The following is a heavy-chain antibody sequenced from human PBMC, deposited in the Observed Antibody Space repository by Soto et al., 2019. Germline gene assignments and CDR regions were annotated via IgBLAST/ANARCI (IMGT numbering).Heavy chain of an antibody. CDR2: IIPIFGTA. CDR3: SSIAAAGTNY. CDR1: GGTFSSYA. D-gene: IGHD6-13*01. J-gene: IGHJ4*02. Sequence: GASVKVSCKASGGTFSSYAISWVRQAPGQGLEWMGGIIPIFGTANYAQKFQGRVTITADESTSTAYMELSSLRSEDTAVYYCSSIAAAGTNYWGQGTLVTVSS. V-gene: IGHV1-69*13.